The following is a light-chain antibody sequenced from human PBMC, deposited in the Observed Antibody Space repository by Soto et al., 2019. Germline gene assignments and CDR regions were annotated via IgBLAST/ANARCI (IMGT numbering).Light chain of an antibody. Sequence: QSALTQPASVSGSPGQSITISCTGTSSDVGDYNYVSWYQQHPGKAPKLMIYEVTHRPSGVSNRSSGSKSGNTASLAISGLQAEDEADYYCSSYASSNTWVFGGGTKFTVL. CDR2: EVT. V-gene: IGLV2-14*01. J-gene: IGLJ3*02. CDR1: SSDVGDYNY. CDR3: SSYASSNTWV.